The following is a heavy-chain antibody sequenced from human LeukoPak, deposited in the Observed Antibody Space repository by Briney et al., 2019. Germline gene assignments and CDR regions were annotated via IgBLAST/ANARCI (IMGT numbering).Heavy chain of an antibody. V-gene: IGHV4-4*07. CDR1: SGSISSYY. Sequence: SETLSLTCTVSSGSISSYYWSWIRQPAGKGLEWIGRIYTSGNTNYNPSLKSRVTMSVDTSKNQFSLKLNSVTAADTAVYYCARDSYYYDTTGYHNWFDPWGQGTLVTVSS. CDR2: IYTSGNT. CDR3: ARDSYYYDTTGYHNWFDP. D-gene: IGHD3-22*01. J-gene: IGHJ5*02.